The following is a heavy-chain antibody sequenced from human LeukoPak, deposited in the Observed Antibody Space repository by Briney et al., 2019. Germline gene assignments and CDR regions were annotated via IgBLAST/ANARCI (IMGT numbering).Heavy chain of an antibody. J-gene: IGHJ4*02. CDR1: GFTFSSYA. V-gene: IGHV3-7*01. Sequence: PGGSLRLSCAASGFTFSSYAMHWVRQAPGKGPEWVANIREDGSEKFYANSVKGRFTISRDNAKNSLYLQMNSLTVDDTAVYYCARDLWLGQRGLFYFEYWGQGAPVTVAS. CDR2: IREDGSEK. CDR3: ARDLWLGQRGLFYFEY. D-gene: IGHD3-22*01.